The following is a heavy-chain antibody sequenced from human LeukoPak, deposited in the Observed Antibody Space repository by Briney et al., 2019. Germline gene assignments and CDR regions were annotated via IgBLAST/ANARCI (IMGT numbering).Heavy chain of an antibody. CDR2: INPNSGGT. Sequence: ASVTVSCKASGYTFTGYYMHWVRQAPGQGLEWMGWINPNSGGTNYAQKFQGRVTMTTDTSISTAYMELSRLRSDDTAVYYCARELATVTTLVFDYWGQGTLVTVSS. CDR1: GYTFTGYY. D-gene: IGHD4-17*01. J-gene: IGHJ4*02. V-gene: IGHV1-2*02. CDR3: ARELATVTTLVFDY.